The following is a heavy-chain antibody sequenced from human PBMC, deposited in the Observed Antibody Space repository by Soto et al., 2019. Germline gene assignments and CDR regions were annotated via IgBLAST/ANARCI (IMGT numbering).Heavy chain of an antibody. Sequence: PGGSLRLSCAASGFTVSNNYMSWVRQAPGKGLEWVSLIYGGGTSYYADSVRGRFTISRDNSKNTVDLQMNSLRAEDTAVYYCARVLNRAPTNWGQGTLVTVSS. CDR3: ARVLNRAPTN. V-gene: IGHV3-53*01. CDR2: IYGGGTS. J-gene: IGHJ4*01. CDR1: GFTVSNNY.